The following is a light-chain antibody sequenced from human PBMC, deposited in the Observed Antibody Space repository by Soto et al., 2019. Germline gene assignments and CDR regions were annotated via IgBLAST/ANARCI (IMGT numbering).Light chain of an antibody. V-gene: IGKV3-20*01. Sequence: VLTQSTGTLSLSSGERATPSCRASQTVIDTYLASDPQRPGQAPRRLIYMASRRATVIPHRGRVRGSGTDISLTISGLERQDTAVYNCQRYSNARGTFGQGTKVDIK. J-gene: IGKJ1*01. CDR1: QTVIDTY. CDR3: QRYSNARGT. CDR2: MAS.